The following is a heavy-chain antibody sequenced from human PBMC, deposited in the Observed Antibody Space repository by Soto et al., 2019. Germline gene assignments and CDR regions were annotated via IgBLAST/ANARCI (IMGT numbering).Heavy chain of an antibody. CDR2: TYYRSKWYN. J-gene: IGHJ4*02. D-gene: IGHD3-3*01. Sequence: SQTLSLTCAISGDSVSSNSAAWNWIRQSPSRGLEWLGRTYYRSKWYNDYAVSVKSRITINPDTSKNQFSLQLNSVTPEDTAVYYCDRDLSAYYFWRGYYPPFDYSGPGTLLTVSS. V-gene: IGHV6-1*01. CDR1: GDSVSSNSAA. CDR3: DRDLSAYYFWRGYYPPFDY.